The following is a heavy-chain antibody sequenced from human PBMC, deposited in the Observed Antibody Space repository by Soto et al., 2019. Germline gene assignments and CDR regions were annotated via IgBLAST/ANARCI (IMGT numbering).Heavy chain of an antibody. CDR2: ISYDGSNK. CDR1: GFTFSSYG. D-gene: IGHD6-13*01. CDR3: AKDGSSWQYYYYGMDV. V-gene: IGHV3-30*18. Sequence: PGGSLRLSCAASGFTFSSYGMHWVRQAPGKGLEWVAVISYDGSNKYYADSVKGRFTISRDNSKNTLYLQMNSLRAEDTAVYYCAKDGSSWQYYYYGMDVWGQGTTVTVSS. J-gene: IGHJ6*02.